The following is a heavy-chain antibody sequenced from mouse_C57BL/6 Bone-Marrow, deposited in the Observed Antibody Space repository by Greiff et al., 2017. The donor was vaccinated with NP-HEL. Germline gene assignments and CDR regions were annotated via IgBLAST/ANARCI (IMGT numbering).Heavy chain of an antibody. Sequence: VQLQQSGPVLVKPGASVKIPCKASGYTFTDYNMDWVKQSHGKSLEWIGDINPNNGGTIYNQKFKGKATLTVDKSSSTAYMELRSLTSEDTAVYYCARCYGSRGGFDYWGQGTTLTVSS. J-gene: IGHJ2*01. CDR3: ARCYGSRGGFDY. CDR1: GYTFTDYN. D-gene: IGHD1-1*01. V-gene: IGHV1-18*01. CDR2: INPNNGGT.